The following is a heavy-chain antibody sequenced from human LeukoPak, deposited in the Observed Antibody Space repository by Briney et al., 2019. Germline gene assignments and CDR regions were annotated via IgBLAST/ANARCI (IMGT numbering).Heavy chain of an antibody. CDR3: ARDGYYDSSGYYPSYYYYYMDV. D-gene: IGHD3-22*01. CDR1: GFTFTNYA. V-gene: IGHV3-23*01. Sequence: PGGSLRLSCAASGFTFTNYAMSRVRQAPGKGLEWVSTISGGGGSTYSADSVKGRFTISRDNAKNSLYLQMNSLRAEDTALYYCARDGYYDSSGYYPSYYYYYMDVWGKGTTVTVSS. CDR2: ISGGGGST. J-gene: IGHJ6*03.